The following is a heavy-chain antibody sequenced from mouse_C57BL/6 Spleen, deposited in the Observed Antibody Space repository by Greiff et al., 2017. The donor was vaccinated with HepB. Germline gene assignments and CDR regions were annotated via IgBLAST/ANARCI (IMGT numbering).Heavy chain of an antibody. V-gene: IGHV5-17*01. CDR3: AGDSSAWFAY. CDR1: GFTFSDYG. CDR2: ISSGSSTI. J-gene: IGHJ3*01. D-gene: IGHD3-2*02. Sequence: EVKVEESGGGLVKPGGSLKLSCAASGFTFSDYGMHWVRQAPEKGLEWVAYISSGSSTIYYEDPVKGRFTISRANAKNTLFLQMTSLRSEDTAMYYCAGDSSAWFAYWGQGTLVTVSA.